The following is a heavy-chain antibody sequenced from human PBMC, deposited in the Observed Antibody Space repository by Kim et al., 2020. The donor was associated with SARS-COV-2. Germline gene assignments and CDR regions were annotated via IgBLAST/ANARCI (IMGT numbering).Heavy chain of an antibody. CDR1: GGSISSYY. J-gene: IGHJ5*02. D-gene: IGHD6-19*01. V-gene: IGHV4-59*13. Sequence: SETLSLTCTVSGGSISSYYWSWIRQPPGKGLEWIGYIYYSGSTNYNPSLKSRVTISVDTSKNQFSLKLSSVTAADTAVYYCARYLRSYSSGWERGWFDPWGQGTLVTVSS. CDR3: ARYLRSYSSGWERGWFDP. CDR2: IYYSGST.